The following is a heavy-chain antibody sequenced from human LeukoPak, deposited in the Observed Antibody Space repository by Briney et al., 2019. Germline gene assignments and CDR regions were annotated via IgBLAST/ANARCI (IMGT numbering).Heavy chain of an antibody. CDR3: AKDKGSSWPNWFDP. J-gene: IGHJ5*02. V-gene: IGHV3-9*01. CDR1: GFTFDDYA. CDR2: ISWNSGSI. D-gene: IGHD6-13*01. Sequence: GRSLRLSCAASGFTFDDYAMHWVRQAPGKGLEWVSGISWNSGSIGYADSVKGRFGISRDNAKNSLYLQMNSLRAEDTALYYCAKDKGSSWPNWFDPWGQGTLVTVSS.